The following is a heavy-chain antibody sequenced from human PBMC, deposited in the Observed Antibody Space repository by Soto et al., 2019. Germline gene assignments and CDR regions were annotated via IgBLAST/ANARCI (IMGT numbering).Heavy chain of an antibody. CDR2: ISKSDYT. D-gene: IGHD2-2*01. V-gene: IGHV3-21*01. Sequence: GGSLRLSCTGSGFAFNNYGINWVRQAPGKGLEWVSSISKSDYTYYSDSVKGRFTISRDNAKNSVSLQMNTLRVEDTAVYYCAREDSIIIPAVSDFWGQGTLVTVSS. CDR3: AREDSIIIPAVSDF. CDR1: GFAFNNYG. J-gene: IGHJ4*02.